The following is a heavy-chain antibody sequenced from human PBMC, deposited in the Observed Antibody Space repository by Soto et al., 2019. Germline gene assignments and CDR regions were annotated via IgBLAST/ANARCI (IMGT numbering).Heavy chain of an antibody. J-gene: IGHJ5*02. CDR1: GGSISSYY. CDR3: VKGTTYDILTGVWFDP. V-gene: IGHV4-59*01. CDR2: IYYSGST. D-gene: IGHD3-9*01. Sequence: SETLSLTCTVSGGSISSYYWSWIRQPPGKGLEWIGFIYYSGSTNYNPSLKSRVTISIDTSKNQFSLKLSSVTAEDTAVYYCVKGTTYDILTGVWFDPWGQGTLVTVSS.